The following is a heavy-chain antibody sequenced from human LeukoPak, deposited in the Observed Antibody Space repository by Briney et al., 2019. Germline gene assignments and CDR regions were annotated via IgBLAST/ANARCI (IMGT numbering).Heavy chain of an antibody. J-gene: IGHJ4*02. CDR1: GFTFNNYG. D-gene: IGHD3-22*01. CDR2: IRYDGSNT. Sequence: GGSLRLSCAASGFTFNNYGMHWVRQAPGKGLEWLAFIRYDGSNTYYADSVKGRFTVSRDDSKNTLFLQMNSLRAEDTAVYYCAREDYYFDSSGTHYFDYWGQGTLVTVSS. CDR3: AREDYYFDSSGTHYFDY. V-gene: IGHV3-30*02.